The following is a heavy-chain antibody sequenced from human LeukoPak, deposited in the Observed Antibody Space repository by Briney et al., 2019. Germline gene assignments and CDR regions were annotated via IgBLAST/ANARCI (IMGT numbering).Heavy chain of an antibody. Sequence: ASVKVSCKASGYTFSSYGISWVRQAPGQGLEWMAWISAYNGKTNYAQKLRGRVTMTTDTSTSTAYMELRSLRSDDTAIYYCARGSGETGGYYYVYWGRGTPVTVSS. CDR1: GYTFSSYG. J-gene: IGHJ4*02. V-gene: IGHV1-18*01. D-gene: IGHD3-22*01. CDR2: ISAYNGKT. CDR3: ARGSGETGGYYYVY.